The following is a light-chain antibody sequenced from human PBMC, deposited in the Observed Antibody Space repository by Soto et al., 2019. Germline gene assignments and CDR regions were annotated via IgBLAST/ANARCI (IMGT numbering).Light chain of an antibody. V-gene: IGKV1-33*01. CDR1: QDISNY. CDR3: QQYDNLSIT. Sequence: DIQMTQSPSSLSASVGDRVTITCQASQDISNYLNWYQQKPGKAPKLLIYDASNLETGVPSRFSGRGSGTDFTFTIISLQPEDIATYYCQQYDNLSITFGQGTRLEIK. J-gene: IGKJ5*01. CDR2: DAS.